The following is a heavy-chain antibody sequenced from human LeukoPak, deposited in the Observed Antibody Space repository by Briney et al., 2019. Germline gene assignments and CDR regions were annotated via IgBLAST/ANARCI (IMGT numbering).Heavy chain of an antibody. Sequence: SEALSLTCTVSGGSISSYYWSWIRQPAGKGLEWIGEINHSGSTNYNPSLKSRVTISVDTSKNQFSLKLSSVTAADTAVYYCARGPYIVVVPAATYYYYGMDVWGQGTTVTVSS. CDR3: ARGPYIVVVPAATYYYYGMDV. V-gene: IGHV4-34*01. D-gene: IGHD2-2*01. J-gene: IGHJ6*02. CDR2: INHSGST. CDR1: GGSISSYY.